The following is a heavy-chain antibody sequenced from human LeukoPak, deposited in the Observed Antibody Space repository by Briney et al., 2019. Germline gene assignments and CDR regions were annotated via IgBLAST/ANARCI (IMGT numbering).Heavy chain of an antibody. Sequence: SETLSLTCTVSGGSISSSTYYWGWIRQPPGKGLEWIGSISFSGSTNYNPSLKSRVTISVDTSKNQFSLKLSSVTAADTAVYYCARDSVVSWFDPWGQGTLVTVSS. V-gene: IGHV4-39*07. CDR3: ARDSVVSWFDP. J-gene: IGHJ5*02. CDR1: GGSISSSTYY. CDR2: ISFSGST. D-gene: IGHD2-15*01.